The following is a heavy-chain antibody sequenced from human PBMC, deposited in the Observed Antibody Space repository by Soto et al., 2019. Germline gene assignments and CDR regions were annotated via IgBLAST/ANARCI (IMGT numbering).Heavy chain of an antibody. Sequence: QVQLVQSGAEVKKPGASVKVSCKVSGYTLTELSMHWVRQAPGKGREWMGGFDPEDGETIYAQKFQGRVTMTEDTSTDTAYMELSSLRSEDTAVYYCATDGFTDDYSLVRGMDVWGQGTTVTVSS. CDR1: GYTLTELS. V-gene: IGHV1-24*01. CDR3: ATDGFTDDYSLVRGMDV. J-gene: IGHJ6*02. D-gene: IGHD4-4*01. CDR2: FDPEDGET.